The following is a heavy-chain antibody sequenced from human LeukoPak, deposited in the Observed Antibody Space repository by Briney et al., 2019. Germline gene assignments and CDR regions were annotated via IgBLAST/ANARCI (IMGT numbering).Heavy chain of an antibody. J-gene: IGHJ4*02. D-gene: IGHD6-19*01. Sequence: PGASLRLSCAASGFTLSSYAMSWVRQAPGKGLEWVSAISGSVGSTYYADSVKGRFSISRDNSKNTLYLQMNSLRVEDTAVYYCAKRGPAGAGKSPDYFEYWGQGTLVTVSS. CDR2: ISGSVGST. V-gene: IGHV3-23*01. CDR1: GFTLSSYA. CDR3: AKRGPAGAGKSPDYFEY.